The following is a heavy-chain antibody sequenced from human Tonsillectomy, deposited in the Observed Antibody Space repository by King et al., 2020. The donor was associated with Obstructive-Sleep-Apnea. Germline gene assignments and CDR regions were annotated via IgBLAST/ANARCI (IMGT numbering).Heavy chain of an antibody. CDR3: ARQGEFDTAMVSPIDY. CDR1: GYSFTSYW. CDR2: IYPGDSDT. V-gene: IGHV5-51*01. J-gene: IGHJ4*02. Sequence: QLVQSGAEVKKPGESLKISCKGSGYSFTSYWIGWGRQMPGKGLEWMGIIYPGDSDTRYSPSFQGQGTISADKSISTAYLQWSSLKASDTAMYYCARQGEFDTAMVSPIDYRGQGTLGTVSS. D-gene: IGHD5-18*01.